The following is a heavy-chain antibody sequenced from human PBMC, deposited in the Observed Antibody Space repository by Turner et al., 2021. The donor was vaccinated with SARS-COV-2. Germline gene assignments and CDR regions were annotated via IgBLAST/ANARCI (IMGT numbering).Heavy chain of an antibody. CDR1: GFTFNNYW. D-gene: IGHD6-19*01. CDR2: IKEDGSEK. CDR3: ARSYSSGWYINFIF. J-gene: IGHJ1*01. Sequence: EVQLEESGGGLVQPGGSLRLSCAASGFTFNNYWMTWVRQAPGKGLEWVANIKEDGSEKYYVDSVKGRFTISRDNAKNSMYLQMNTLRAEDTAVYYCARSYSSGWYINFIFWGQGTLVTVSS. V-gene: IGHV3-7*01.